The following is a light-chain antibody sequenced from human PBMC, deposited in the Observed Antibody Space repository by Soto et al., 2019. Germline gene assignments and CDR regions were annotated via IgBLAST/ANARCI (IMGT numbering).Light chain of an antibody. CDR1: SSDVGSYNR. Sequence: QSALTQPPSVSGSPGQSVTISCTGTSSDVGSYNRVSWYQQPPGTAPKLMIYEVSNRPSGVPDRFSGSKSGNTASLTISGLQAEDEAGYYCSSYTSSSTLVFGTGTKVTVL. CDR3: SSYTSSSTLV. V-gene: IGLV2-18*02. CDR2: EVS. J-gene: IGLJ1*01.